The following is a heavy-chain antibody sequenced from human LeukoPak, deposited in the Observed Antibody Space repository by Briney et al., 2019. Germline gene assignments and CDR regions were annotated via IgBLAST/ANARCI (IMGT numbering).Heavy chain of an antibody. V-gene: IGHV1-24*01. Sequence: ASVKVSCKVSGYTLTELSMHWVRQAPGKGLEWMGGFDPEDGETIYAQKFQGRVTMTEDTSTDTAYMELNSLRSEDTAVYYCATVPLSNPYFQHWGQGTLVTVSS. D-gene: IGHD5/OR15-5a*01. J-gene: IGHJ1*01. CDR2: FDPEDGET. CDR3: ATVPLSNPYFQH. CDR1: GYTLTELS.